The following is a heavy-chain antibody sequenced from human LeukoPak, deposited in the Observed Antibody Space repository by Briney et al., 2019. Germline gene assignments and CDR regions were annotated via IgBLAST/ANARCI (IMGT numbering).Heavy chain of an antibody. CDR1: GYTFTNFY. CDR2: INPVGGST. Sequence: ASVKVSCKASGYTFTNFYMHWVRQAPGQGLEWMGLINPVGGSTTYAQEFQGRVTMTSDTSTSTVYMDLSSLRSEDTAVYYCARGPTMTSFDYWGRGTVVPVSS. J-gene: IGHJ4*02. D-gene: IGHD1-1*01. CDR3: ARGPTMTSFDY. V-gene: IGHV1-46*01.